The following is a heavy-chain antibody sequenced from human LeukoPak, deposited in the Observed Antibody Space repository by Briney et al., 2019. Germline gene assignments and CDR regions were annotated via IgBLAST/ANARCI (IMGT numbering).Heavy chain of an antibody. Sequence: SETLSLTCTVSGGSISSRDYYWGWIRQSPGKGLEWIANIYYSGTIHYNPSLKSRVTLSVDTSKNQFSLKLNSVTAADTAIYYCARHTYARPFDFWGQGTLVTVSS. J-gene: IGHJ4*02. CDR2: IYYSGTI. CDR1: GGSISSRDYY. V-gene: IGHV4-39*01. CDR3: ARHTYARPFDF. D-gene: IGHD6-6*01.